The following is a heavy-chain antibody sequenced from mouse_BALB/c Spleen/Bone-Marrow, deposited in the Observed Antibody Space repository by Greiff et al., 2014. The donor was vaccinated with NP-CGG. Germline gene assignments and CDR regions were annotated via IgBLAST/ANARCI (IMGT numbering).Heavy chain of an antibody. D-gene: IGHD1-1*01. CDR2: INPSSGYT. CDR3: ARRYGSLWYFDV. V-gene: IGHV1-7*01. CDR1: GYTFTDYW. Sequence: QVQLQQSGAELAKPGASVKMSCKASGYTFTDYWMHWVKQRPGQGLEWIGYINPSSGYTEYNQKFKDKATLTADKSSSTAYMQLNTLTSEDSAVYYCARRYGSLWYFDVWGAGTTVTVSS. J-gene: IGHJ1*01.